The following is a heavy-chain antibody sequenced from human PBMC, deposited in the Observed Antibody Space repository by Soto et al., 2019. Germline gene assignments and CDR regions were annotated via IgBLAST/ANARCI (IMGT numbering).Heavy chain of an antibody. Sequence: PGGSLRLSCAASGFTFSSYAMSWVRQAPGKGLEWVSAISGSGGSTYYADSVKGRFTISRDNSKNTLYLQMNSLRAEDTAVYYCAKVKGTMIVVVITEGYYYGMDVWGQGTTVTVSS. D-gene: IGHD3-22*01. V-gene: IGHV3-23*01. CDR1: GFTFSSYA. CDR2: ISGSGGST. J-gene: IGHJ6*02. CDR3: AKVKGTMIVVVITEGYYYGMDV.